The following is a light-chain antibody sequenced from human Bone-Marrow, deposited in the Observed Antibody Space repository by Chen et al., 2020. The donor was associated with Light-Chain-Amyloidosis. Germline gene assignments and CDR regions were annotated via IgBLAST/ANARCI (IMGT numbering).Light chain of an antibody. CDR2: DAS. CDR3: QHRTNWPWT. V-gene: IGKV3-11*01. Sequence: EIVFTQSPATLSLSPGERATLSCRASQSVSTYLAWYQQKPGQAPRLLIYDASSRATGIPSRFSGSGSATDFTLTISSLEPEDFAVYYCQHRTNWPWTFGQGTKVEI. CDR1: QSVSTY. J-gene: IGKJ1*01.